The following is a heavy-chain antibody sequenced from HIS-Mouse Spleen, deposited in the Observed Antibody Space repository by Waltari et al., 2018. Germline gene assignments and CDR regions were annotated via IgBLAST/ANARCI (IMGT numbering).Heavy chain of an antibody. CDR2: INHSGST. CDR3: ARGLMGYSSGAEYFQH. V-gene: IGHV4-34*01. J-gene: IGHJ1*01. CDR1: GGSFSGYY. D-gene: IGHD6-19*01. Sequence: QVQLQQWGAGLLKPSETLSLTCAVYGGSFSGYYWSWIRQPPGKGLEGIGEINHSGSTNANPDLKSGVTRSVDTSKNQFSLKLSSVTAADTAVYYCARGLMGYSSGAEYFQHWGQGTLVTVSS.